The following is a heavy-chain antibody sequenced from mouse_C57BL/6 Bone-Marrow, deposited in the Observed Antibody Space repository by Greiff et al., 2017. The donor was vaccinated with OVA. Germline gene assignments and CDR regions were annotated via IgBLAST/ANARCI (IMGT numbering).Heavy chain of an antibody. Sequence: EVKLQESGPVLVKPGASVKMSCKASGYTFTDYYMNWVKQSHGKSLEWIGVINPYNGGTSYNQKFKGKATLTVDKSSSTAYMELNSLTSEDSAVYYCARRTNYRYFDVWGTGTTVTVSS. V-gene: IGHV1-19*01. J-gene: IGHJ1*03. CDR1: GYTFTDYY. CDR2: INPYNGGT. D-gene: IGHD1-3*01. CDR3: ARRTNYRYFDV.